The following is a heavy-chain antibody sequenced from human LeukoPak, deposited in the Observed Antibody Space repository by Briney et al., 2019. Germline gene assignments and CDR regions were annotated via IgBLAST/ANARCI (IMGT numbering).Heavy chain of an antibody. V-gene: IGHV4-59*08. CDR3: ARLPTGYPNWFDP. CDR2: IYYSGST. D-gene: IGHD3-9*01. Sequence: SETLSLTCTVSGGSISSYYWSWIRQPPGEGLEWIGYIYYSGSTNYNPSLKSRVTISVDTSKNQFFLKLSSVTAADTAVYYCARLPTGYPNWFDPWGQGSLVTVSS. J-gene: IGHJ5*02. CDR1: GGSISSYY.